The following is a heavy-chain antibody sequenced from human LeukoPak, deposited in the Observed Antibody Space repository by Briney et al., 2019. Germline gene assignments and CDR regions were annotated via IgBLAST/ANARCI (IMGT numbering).Heavy chain of an antibody. CDR2: IYYSGST. J-gene: IGHJ4*02. CDR1: GGSISSSSYY. CDR3: ARHTYYDFWSGYFD. Sequence: SETLSLTCTVSGGSISSSSYYWGWIRQPPGKGLEWIGSIYYSGSTNYNPSLKSRVTISVDTSKNQFSLKLSSVTAADTAVYYCARHTYYDFWSGYFDWGQGTLVTVSS. D-gene: IGHD3-3*01. V-gene: IGHV4-39*01.